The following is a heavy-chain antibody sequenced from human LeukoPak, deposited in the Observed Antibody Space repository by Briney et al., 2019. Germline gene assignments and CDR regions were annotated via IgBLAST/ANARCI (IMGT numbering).Heavy chain of an antibody. CDR3: ARPYYDFLTGSYHFDY. J-gene: IGHJ4*02. D-gene: IGHD3-9*01. CDR1: GYTFTNYY. Sequence: ASVKVSCKSSGYTFTNYYMHWVRQAPGQGLEWMGIINPSGGSTSYSQTFQGRVTMTRDTSTSTVYMELSSLRSEDTAVYYCARPYYDFLTGSYHFDYWGQGTLVTVSS. CDR2: INPSGGST. V-gene: IGHV1-46*01.